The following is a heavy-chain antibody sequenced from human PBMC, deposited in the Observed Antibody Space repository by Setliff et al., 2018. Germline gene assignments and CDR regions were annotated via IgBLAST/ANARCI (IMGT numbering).Heavy chain of an antibody. CDR3: ARDRTAYSYGLDV. V-gene: IGHV4-59*02. D-gene: IGHD5-18*01. J-gene: IGHJ6*02. CDR1: GGSVSPYF. Sequence: SETLSLTCTVSGGSVSPYFWSWIRQPPGKGLQWIGYIYHNGNTNFNPSLKSRVNMSIDTSKNQFALNLKSVTAADTAVYYCARDRTAYSYGLDVWGQGTTATV. CDR2: IYHNGNT.